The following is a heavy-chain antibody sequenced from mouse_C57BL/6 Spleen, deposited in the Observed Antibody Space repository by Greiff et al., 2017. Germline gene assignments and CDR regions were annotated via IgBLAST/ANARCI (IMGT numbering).Heavy chain of an antibody. CDR2: ILPGSGST. V-gene: IGHV1-9*01. Sequence: QVQLQQSGAELMQPGASVKLSCKATGYTFTGYWIEWVKQRPGHGLEWIGEILPGSGSTNYNEKFKGQATFPADTSSNTAYMQLSSLPTEDSAIDYYARVDYDGGFYAMDYWGQGTSVTVSS. D-gene: IGHD2-4*01. CDR1: GYTFTGYW. J-gene: IGHJ4*01. CDR3: ARVDYDGGFYAMDY.